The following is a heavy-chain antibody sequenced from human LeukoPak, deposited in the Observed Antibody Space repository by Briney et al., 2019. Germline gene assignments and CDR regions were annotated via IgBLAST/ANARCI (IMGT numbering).Heavy chain of an antibody. J-gene: IGHJ4*02. CDR1: GFTFSTYW. D-gene: IGHD6-13*01. V-gene: IGHV3-74*01. CDR2: ISSDGSGT. Sequence: GGSLRLSCAASGFTFSTYWMHWVRQAPGKGLVWVSRISSDGSGTSYADSVKGRFTISRDNAKNTLYLQMNSLRVEDTAVYYCARYSSSWHSADYWGQGTLVTVSS. CDR3: ARYSSSWHSADY.